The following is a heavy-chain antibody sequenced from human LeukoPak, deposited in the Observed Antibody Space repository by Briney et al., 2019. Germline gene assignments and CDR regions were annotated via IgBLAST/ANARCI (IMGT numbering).Heavy chain of an antibody. V-gene: IGHV4-4*07. J-gene: IGHJ4*02. D-gene: IGHD6-13*01. CDR3: ATLYRSIGDH. CDR1: GGSFSSYY. CDR2: IYKSGRN. Sequence: SETLSLTCAVSGGSFSSYYWSWIRQPAGKGLEWIGRIYKSGRNNYNPYKKRRVTISVDTSKNQFSLKLSSVTAADTALYCCATLYRSIGDHWVQGTLVTVSS.